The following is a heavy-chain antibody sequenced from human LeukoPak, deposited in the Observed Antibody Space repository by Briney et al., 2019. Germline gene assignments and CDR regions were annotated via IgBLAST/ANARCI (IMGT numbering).Heavy chain of an antibody. D-gene: IGHD1-1*01. CDR1: GFTFDDYA. Sequence: GGSLRLSCAASGFTFDDYAVHWVRQAPGKGLEWVSGISWNSGSTGYADSVKGRFTISRDNAKNSLYLQMNSLRAEDTALYYCAKDLERRRYYYYGMDVWGQGTTVTVSS. V-gene: IGHV3-9*01. J-gene: IGHJ6*02. CDR3: AKDLERRRYYYYGMDV. CDR2: ISWNSGST.